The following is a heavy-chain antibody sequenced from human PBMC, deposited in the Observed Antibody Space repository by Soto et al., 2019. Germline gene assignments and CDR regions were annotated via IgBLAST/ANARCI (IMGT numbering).Heavy chain of an antibody. CDR1: GGSISSSNYH. Sequence: PSETLSLPCTGSGGSISSSNYHWGWIRHPPGKGLEGIGSIYYSGNTYYNPSLESRVTMSVETSKNQFSLKLSSVTAADTAVYYCARLGGYCSTTGCYGYYAMDVWGQGTTVTVSS. J-gene: IGHJ6*02. CDR2: IYYSGNT. D-gene: IGHD2-2*01. CDR3: ARLGGYCSTTGCYGYYAMDV. V-gene: IGHV4-39*01.